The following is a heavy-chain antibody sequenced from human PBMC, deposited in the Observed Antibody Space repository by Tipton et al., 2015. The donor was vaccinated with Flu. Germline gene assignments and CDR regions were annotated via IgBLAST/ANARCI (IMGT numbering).Heavy chain of an antibody. J-gene: IGHJ4*02. V-gene: IGHV3-33*06. CDR1: GFNFRSYG. Sequence: SGFNFRSYGMHWVRQTPGKGLEWVAVIWYDGNKEYYADFVKGRFSISRDNSKSTLYLQMNSLRDDDTAVYYCAKDLTAANSSPFDYWGQGTLVTVSS. D-gene: IGHD6-13*01. CDR3: AKDLTAANSSPFDY. CDR2: IWYDGNKE.